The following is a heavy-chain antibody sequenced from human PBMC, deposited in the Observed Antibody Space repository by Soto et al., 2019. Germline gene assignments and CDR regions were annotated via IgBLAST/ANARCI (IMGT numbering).Heavy chain of an antibody. CDR1: GFTFSSYG. CDR3: ARAPPYYDFWSGYRTDGYYYYMDV. CDR2: IWYDGSNK. V-gene: IGHV3-33*01. D-gene: IGHD3-3*01. J-gene: IGHJ6*03. Sequence: GGSLRLSCAASGFTFSSYGMHWVRQAPGKGLEWVAVIWYDGSNKYYADSVKGRFTISRDNSKNTLYLQMNSLRAEDTAVYYCARAPPYYDFWSGYRTDGYYYYMDVWGKGTTVTVSS.